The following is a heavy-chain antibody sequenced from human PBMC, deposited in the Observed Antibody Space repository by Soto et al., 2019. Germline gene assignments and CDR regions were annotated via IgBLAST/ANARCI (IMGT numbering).Heavy chain of an antibody. D-gene: IGHD6-19*01. CDR2: ISWNSGSI. J-gene: IGHJ4*02. CDR3: VKDIHEQWLVSHFEY. Sequence: DVQLVESGGGLVQPGRSLRLSCVASGFTFDSYAMHWVRQAPGKGLEWVSGISWNSGSIGYEDSVKGRFTISRDNAQNSLYLEMNRLRVENTAFYYCVKDIHEQWLVSHFEYWGQGALVTVSS. CDR1: GFTFDSYA. V-gene: IGHV3-9*01.